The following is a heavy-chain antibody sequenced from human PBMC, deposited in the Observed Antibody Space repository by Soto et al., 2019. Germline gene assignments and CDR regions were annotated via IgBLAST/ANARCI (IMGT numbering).Heavy chain of an antibody. D-gene: IGHD3-22*01. CDR1: GGSVTSGDYY. CDR2: VWYRGTT. Sequence: QVQLQESGPGLVKPSETLSLTCTVSGGSVTSGDYYWSWIRQPPGQGLEWIGSVWYRGTTQYNPSLKSRVTISQDTSKNRFSLKLSSVSAADTAIYYCARYYYSSSGEQWFAPWGQGTLVVVSS. CDR3: ARYYYSSSGEQWFAP. J-gene: IGHJ5*02. V-gene: IGHV4-61*08.